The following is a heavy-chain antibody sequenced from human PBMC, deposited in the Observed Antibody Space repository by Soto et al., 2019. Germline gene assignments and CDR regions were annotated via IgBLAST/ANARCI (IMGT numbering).Heavy chain of an antibody. Sequence: PSETLSLTCAVSGGSISSGGYSWSWIRQPPGKGLEWIGYIYHSGSTYYNPSLKSRVTISVDTSKNQFSLKLSSVTAADTAVYYCESTGYYYGMDVWCQGITVTVS. CDR2: IYHSGST. J-gene: IGHJ6*02. V-gene: IGHV4-30-2*03. CDR3: ESTGYYYGMDV. CDR1: GGSISSGGYS.